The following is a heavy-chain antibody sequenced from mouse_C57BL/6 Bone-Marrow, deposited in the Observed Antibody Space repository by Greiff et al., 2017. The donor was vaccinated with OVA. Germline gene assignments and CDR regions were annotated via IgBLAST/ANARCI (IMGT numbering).Heavy chain of an antibody. CDR3: ARIITTVVSYFDY. CDR1: GFTFSDYY. J-gene: IGHJ2*01. CDR2: INYDGSST. V-gene: IGHV5-16*01. D-gene: IGHD1-1*01. Sequence: DVHLVESEGGLVQPGSSMKLSCTASGFTFSDYYMAWVRQVPEKGLEWVANINYDGSSTYYLDSLKSRFIISRDNAKNILYLQMSSLKSEDTATYYCARIITTVVSYFDYWGQGTTLTVSS.